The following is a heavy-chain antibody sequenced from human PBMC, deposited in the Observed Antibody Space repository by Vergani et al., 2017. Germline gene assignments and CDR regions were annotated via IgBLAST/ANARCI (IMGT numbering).Heavy chain of an antibody. Sequence: QVQLVESGGGVVQPGRSLRLSCAASGFTFGDHGIHWVRRAPGKGLEWVALISYDGTNKYYTNSVRGRFTISRDNSKSTLFLQMNSLRVEDTAMYYCAKDPNGNYFGAVDSWGQGTLVTVSS. D-gene: IGHD4-17*01. J-gene: IGHJ5*01. CDR2: ISYDGTNK. V-gene: IGHV3-30-3*01. CDR3: AKDPNGNYFGAVDS. CDR1: GFTFGDHG.